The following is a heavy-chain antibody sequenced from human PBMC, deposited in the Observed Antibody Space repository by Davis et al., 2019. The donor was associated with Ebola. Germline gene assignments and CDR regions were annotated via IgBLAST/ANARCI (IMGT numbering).Heavy chain of an antibody. J-gene: IGHJ1*01. CDR1: GGSFSGYY. CDR3: ARDAPPRYCSGGSCYSQYFQH. D-gene: IGHD2-15*01. CDR2: INHSGST. V-gene: IGHV4-34*01. Sequence: SETLSLTCAVYGGSFSGYYWSWIRQPPGKGLEWIGEINHSGSTNYNPSLKSRVTISVDTSKNQFSLKLSSVTAADTAVYYCARDAPPRYCSGGSCYSQYFQHWGQGTLVTVSS.